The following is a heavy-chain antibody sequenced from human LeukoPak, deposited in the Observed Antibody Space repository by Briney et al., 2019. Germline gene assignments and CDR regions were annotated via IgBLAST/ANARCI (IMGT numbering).Heavy chain of an antibody. CDR2: ISSSGDTI. CDR1: GFTFSDYE. J-gene: IGHJ4*02. CDR3: ARVLGTVDY. D-gene: IGHD1-14*01. Sequence: PGGSLRLSCAASGFTFSDYEINWVRQAPGKGLEWISYISSSGDTIKYSDSVKGRFTISRDNAKNSLYLQMNSLRAEDTAVYYCARVLGTVDYWGQGTQVTVSS. V-gene: IGHV3-48*03.